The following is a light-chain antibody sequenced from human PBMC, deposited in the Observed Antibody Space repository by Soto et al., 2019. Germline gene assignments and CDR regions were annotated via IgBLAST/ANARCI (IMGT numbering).Light chain of an antibody. CDR2: DTS. J-gene: IGKJ5*01. CDR1: QSVSSN. Sequence: ESAMTQSPATLSVSPGERAALRCRASQSVSSNLAWYQHKPGQAPRLLIYDTSTRAAGTPATFTGSGSATDFSLTTSSIQSEDFAVYYCQQYNTWRSISFGQGTRLEIK. V-gene: IGKV3-15*01. CDR3: QQYNTWRSIS.